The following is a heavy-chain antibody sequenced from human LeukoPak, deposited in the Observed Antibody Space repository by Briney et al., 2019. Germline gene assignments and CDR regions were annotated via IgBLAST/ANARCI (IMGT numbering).Heavy chain of an antibody. CDR2: IYHSGST. J-gene: IGHJ4*02. D-gene: IGHD1-26*01. CDR1: GGSISSGDYY. CDR3: ARDPGGQFDY. Sequence: PSETLSLTCTVSGGSISSGDYYWSWIRQPPGKGLEWIGYIYHSGSTYYNPSLKSRVTISVDRSKNQFSLKLSSVTAADTAVYYCARDPGGQFDYWGQGTLVTVSS. V-gene: IGHV4-30-2*01.